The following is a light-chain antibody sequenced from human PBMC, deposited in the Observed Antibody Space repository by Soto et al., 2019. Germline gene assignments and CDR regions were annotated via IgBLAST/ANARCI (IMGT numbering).Light chain of an antibody. CDR2: GAS. Sequence: EIVMTQSPATLSVSPGERATLSCRASQSVSSNLAWYQQKPGQAPRLLIYGASTRATGISARFSGSGSGTEFILTISSLQSEDFAVYYCQQYNNWPFTFGPGTKVDIK. CDR3: QQYNNWPFT. CDR1: QSVSSN. V-gene: IGKV3-15*01. J-gene: IGKJ3*01.